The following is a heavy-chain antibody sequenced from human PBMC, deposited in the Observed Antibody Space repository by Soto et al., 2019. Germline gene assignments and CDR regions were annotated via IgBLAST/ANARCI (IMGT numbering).Heavy chain of an antibody. D-gene: IGHD3-16*01. CDR3: ARRLARGGFY. J-gene: IGHJ4*02. CDR2: IYYSGST. V-gene: IGHV4-39*01. Sequence: QLQLQESGPGLVKPSETLSLTCTVSGGSISSSSYYWGWIRQPPGKGLEWIGSIYYSGSTYYNPSLKSRVTISVDTSKNQLPLKLSSVTAADTAVYYCARRLARGGFYWGQGTLVTVSS. CDR1: GGSISSSSYY.